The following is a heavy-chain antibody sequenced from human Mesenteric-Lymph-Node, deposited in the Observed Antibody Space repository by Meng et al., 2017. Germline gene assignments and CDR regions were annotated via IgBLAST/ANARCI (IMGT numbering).Heavy chain of an antibody. J-gene: IGHJ4*02. D-gene: IGHD4-23*01. CDR3: ALTTVGSGADY. CDR1: GGTFSSYA. V-gene: IGHV1-69*13. Sequence: SVKVSCKASGGTFSSYAISWVRQAPGQGLEWIGGITPIFGKANYAQKFQGRVTITADDSTNTAYMELSSLRSEDTAVYYCALTTVGSGADYWGQGTPVTVSS. CDR2: ITPIFGKA.